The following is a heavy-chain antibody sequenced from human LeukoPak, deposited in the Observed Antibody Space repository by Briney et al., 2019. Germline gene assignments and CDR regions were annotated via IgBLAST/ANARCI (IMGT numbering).Heavy chain of an antibody. CDR1: GFTFSSYA. Sequence: GGSLRLSCAASGFTFSSYAMSWVRQAPGKGLEWVSGISGNGGSTYYADSVKGRFTISRDNSKNTLYLQTHSLRAEDTAVYYCAKGNRYCSRTSCFQTSFDYWGQGTLVTVSS. CDR3: AKGNRYCSRTSCFQTSFDY. D-gene: IGHD2-2*01. CDR2: ISGNGGST. V-gene: IGHV3-23*01. J-gene: IGHJ4*02.